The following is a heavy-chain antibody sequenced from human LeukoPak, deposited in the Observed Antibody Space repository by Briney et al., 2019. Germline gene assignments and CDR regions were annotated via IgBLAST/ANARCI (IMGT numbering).Heavy chain of an antibody. V-gene: IGHV4-34*01. D-gene: IGHD2-2*02. CDR3: ASLGVPAAIGDY. CDR2: INHSGST. J-gene: IGHJ4*02. Sequence: SETLSLTCAVYGGSFSGYYWSWIRQPPGKGLEWIGEINHSGSTNYNPSLKSRVTISVDTSKNQFSLKLSSVTAADTAVYYCASLGVPAAIGDYWGQGTLVTVSS. CDR1: GGSFSGYY.